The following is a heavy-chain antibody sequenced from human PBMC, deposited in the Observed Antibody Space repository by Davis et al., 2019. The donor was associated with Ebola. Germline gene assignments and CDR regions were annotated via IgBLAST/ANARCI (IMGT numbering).Heavy chain of an antibody. CDR3: ARGRWGYCSGGSCYRAYNWFDP. J-gene: IGHJ5*02. V-gene: IGHV3-64D*08. Sequence: GESLKISCAASGFTFSSYAMHWVRQAPGKGLEYVSAISSNGGSTYYADSVKGRFTISRDNSKNTLYLQMSSLRAEDTAVYYCARGRWGYCSGGSCYRAYNWFDPWGQGTLVTVSS. D-gene: IGHD2-15*01. CDR2: ISSNGGST. CDR1: GFTFSSYA.